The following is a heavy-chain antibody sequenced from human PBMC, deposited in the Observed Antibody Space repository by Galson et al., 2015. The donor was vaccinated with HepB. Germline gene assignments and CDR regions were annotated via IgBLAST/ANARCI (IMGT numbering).Heavy chain of an antibody. CDR3: ARESGRGYFFDF. CDR1: GFTFNYYA. CDR2: TSNDGSTK. Sequence: SLRLSCAASGFTFNYYAMHWVRQAPGKGLECVAVTSNDGSTKFYADSVKGRFTISRDNSKSTLYLQMNSLKAEDTAVYYCARESGRGYFFDFWGLGTLVIVSS. D-gene: IGHD1-26*01. V-gene: IGHV3-30-3*01. J-gene: IGHJ4*02.